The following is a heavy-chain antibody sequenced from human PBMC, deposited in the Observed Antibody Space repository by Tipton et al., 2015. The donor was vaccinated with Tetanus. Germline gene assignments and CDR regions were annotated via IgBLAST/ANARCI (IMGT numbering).Heavy chain of an antibody. Sequence: SLRLSCATSGLSFSGYGLHWLRQAPGKGLEWVALVAYDGNNKYYADSVKGRFAISRDNSKDTLYLQMNSLRPEGTAVYYCARDGFYYGSGSYYRAFWGQGTLVTVSP. CDR3: ARDGFYYGSGSYYRAF. CDR1: GLSFSGYG. V-gene: IGHV3-30*09. D-gene: IGHD3-10*01. J-gene: IGHJ4*02. CDR2: VAYDGNNK.